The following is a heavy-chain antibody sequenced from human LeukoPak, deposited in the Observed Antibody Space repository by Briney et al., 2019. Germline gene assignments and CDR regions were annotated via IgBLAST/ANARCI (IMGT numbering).Heavy chain of an antibody. D-gene: IGHD2-2*01. CDR3: ARVVSKTDYDYGMDA. CDR2: ISSSSSYI. Sequence: GGSLRLSCAASGFTFSSYSMNWVRQAPGKGLEWVSSISSSSSYIYYADSVKGRFTISRDNAKNSLYLQMNSLRAEDTAVYYCARVVSKTDYDYGMDAWGQGTTVTVSS. CDR1: GFTFSSYS. V-gene: IGHV3-21*03. J-gene: IGHJ6*02.